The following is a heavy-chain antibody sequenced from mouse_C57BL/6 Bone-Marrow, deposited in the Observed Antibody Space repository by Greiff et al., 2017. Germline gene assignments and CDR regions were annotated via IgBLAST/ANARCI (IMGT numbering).Heavy chain of an antibody. CDR2: IDPEIGDT. J-gene: IGHJ2*01. D-gene: IGHD2-3*01. CDR1: GFNIKDDY. V-gene: IGHV14-4*01. CDR3: SSFDGNYFDF. Sequence: EVQVVESGAELVRPGASVKLSCTASGFNIKDDYIHWVKQRPEQGLEWIGWIDPEIGDTEYASKFQGKATITSDTSSNTSYLQLSSLTSEDTAVYYFSSFDGNYFDFWGQGTPLTVAS.